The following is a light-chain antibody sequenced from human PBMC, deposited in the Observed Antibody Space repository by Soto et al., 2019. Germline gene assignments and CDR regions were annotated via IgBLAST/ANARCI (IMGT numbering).Light chain of an antibody. CDR3: GTWDSSLSAV. Sequence: QSALTQPPSVSAAPGQKVTISCSGSSSNIGNNYVSWYQQLPGTAPKLLIYDNNKRPSGIPDRFSGSKSATSATLGITGLQTGDEADYYCGTWDSSLSAVFGSGTKVTVL. CDR2: DNN. J-gene: IGLJ1*01. CDR1: SSNIGNNY. V-gene: IGLV1-51*01.